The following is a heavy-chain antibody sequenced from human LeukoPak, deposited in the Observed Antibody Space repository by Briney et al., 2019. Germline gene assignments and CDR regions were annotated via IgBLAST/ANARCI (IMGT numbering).Heavy chain of an antibody. Sequence: SETLSLTYKVSGGSISSYYWSWIRQPPGKGLEWIGYIYYSGSTNYNPSLKSRVTISVDTSKNQFSLKLSSVTAADTAVYYCARVRTNYGDYEDYWGQGTLVTVSS. V-gene: IGHV4-59*12. J-gene: IGHJ4*02. D-gene: IGHD4-17*01. CDR2: IYYSGST. CDR3: ARVRTNYGDYEDY. CDR1: GGSISSYY.